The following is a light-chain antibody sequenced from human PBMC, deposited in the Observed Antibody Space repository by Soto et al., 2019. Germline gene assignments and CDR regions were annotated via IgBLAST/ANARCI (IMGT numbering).Light chain of an antibody. CDR2: DAS. J-gene: IGKJ5*01. CDR1: QSVSSN. CDR3: QQHGTSPIT. V-gene: IGKV3-15*01. Sequence: EVVMTQSPATLSVSPGERATLSCRASQSVSSNFACYQQKPVQAPRLLIYDASTRATGIPARCSGSGSGTDFTLTISRLEPDDFAVYYCQQHGTSPITFGQGTLLEIK.